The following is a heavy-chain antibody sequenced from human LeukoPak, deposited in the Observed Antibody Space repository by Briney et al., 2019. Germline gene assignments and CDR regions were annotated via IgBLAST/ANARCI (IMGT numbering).Heavy chain of an antibody. D-gene: IGHD1-26*01. CDR1: GGSISSSSYY. Sequence: NSSETLSLTCTVSGGSISSSSYYWGWIRQPPGEGLEWIGYIYYSGSTNYNPSLKSRVTISMDTSKNQFSLKLSSVTAADTAVYYCARDSGLPDYWGQGTLVTVSS. V-gene: IGHV4-61*01. CDR3: ARDSGLPDY. CDR2: IYYSGST. J-gene: IGHJ4*02.